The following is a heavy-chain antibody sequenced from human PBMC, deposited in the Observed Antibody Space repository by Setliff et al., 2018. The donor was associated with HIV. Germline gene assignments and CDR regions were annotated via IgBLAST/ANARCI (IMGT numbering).Heavy chain of an antibody. CDR3: ARDRIAAAGLADY. CDR1: GFTFSSYW. D-gene: IGHD6-13*01. CDR2: IKQDGSEK. Sequence: ETLRLSCAASGFTFSSYWMSWVRQAPGKGLEWVANIKQDGSEKYYVDSVKGRFTISRDNAKNSLYLQMNSLRAEDTAVYYCARDRIAAAGLADYWGQGTLVTVSS. J-gene: IGHJ4*02. V-gene: IGHV3-7*01.